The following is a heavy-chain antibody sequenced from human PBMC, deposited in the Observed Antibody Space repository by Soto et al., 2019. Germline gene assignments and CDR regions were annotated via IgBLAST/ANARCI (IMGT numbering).Heavy chain of an antibody. Sequence: QVQLQESGPGLVKPSQTLSLTCTVSGGSISSGDYYWSWIRQPPGKGLEWIGYIYYSGGTSSNPSRKSRVTISVDTSKNQFSLKLSSVTAADTAVYYCARVSVTTSPSYYYYGMDVWGQGTTVTVSS. CDR2: IYYSGGT. CDR1: GGSISSGDYY. V-gene: IGHV4-30-4*01. J-gene: IGHJ6*02. CDR3: ARVSVTTSPSYYYYGMDV. D-gene: IGHD4-4*01.